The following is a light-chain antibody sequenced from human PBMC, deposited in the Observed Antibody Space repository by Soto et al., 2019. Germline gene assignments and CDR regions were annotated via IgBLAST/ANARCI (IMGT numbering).Light chain of an antibody. CDR2: DAS. CDR1: QSVSTS. J-gene: IGKJ1*01. Sequence: EIVLTQSPATLSLSPGERATLSCRASQSVSTSLAWYQQKPGQAPRLLIYDASNRATGIPARFSGSGSGTDFRLTVSSLEPEDCALYYCQQRSNWPWTFGQGTKVEIK. CDR3: QQRSNWPWT. V-gene: IGKV3-11*01.